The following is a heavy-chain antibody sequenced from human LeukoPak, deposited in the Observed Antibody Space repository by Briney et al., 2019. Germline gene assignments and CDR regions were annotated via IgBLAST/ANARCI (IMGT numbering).Heavy chain of an antibody. D-gene: IGHD1-7*01. Sequence: GGSLRLSCAASGSTFRSYWMHWVRQAPGKGLVWVSRINSDGSSTSYADSVKGRFTISRDNAKNTLYLQMNSLRAEDTAVYYCARGRDWNYGDYWGQGTLVTVSS. CDR3: ARGRDWNYGDY. CDR2: INSDGSST. J-gene: IGHJ4*02. V-gene: IGHV3-74*01. CDR1: GSTFRSYW.